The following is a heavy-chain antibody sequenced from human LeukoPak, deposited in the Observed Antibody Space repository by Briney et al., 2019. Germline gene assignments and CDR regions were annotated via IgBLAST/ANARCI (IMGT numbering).Heavy chain of an antibody. CDR2: IYYSGST. D-gene: IGHD1-26*01. Sequence: TPSETLSLTRTVSGGSISSYYWSWIRQPPGKGLEWIGYIYYSGSTNYNPSLKSRVTISVDTSKNQFSLKLSSVTAADTAVYYCARRYSGSFYDAFDIWGQGTMVTVSS. CDR3: ARRYSGSFYDAFDI. CDR1: GGSISSYY. J-gene: IGHJ3*02. V-gene: IGHV4-59*01.